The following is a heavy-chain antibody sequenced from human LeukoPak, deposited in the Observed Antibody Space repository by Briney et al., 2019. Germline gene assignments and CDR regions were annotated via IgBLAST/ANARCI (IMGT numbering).Heavy chain of an antibody. CDR1: GDSISTNHW. J-gene: IGHJ4*02. Sequence: SGTLSLTCAVSGDSISTNHWWSWVRQPPGKGLEWIGEVYHSGSTNYNPSLKSRVTISVDKSKNLFSLKLTSVNAADTAMYGCASARWDYWGQGTLVTVSS. D-gene: IGHD5-24*01. CDR3: ASARWDY. V-gene: IGHV4-4*01. CDR2: VYHSGST.